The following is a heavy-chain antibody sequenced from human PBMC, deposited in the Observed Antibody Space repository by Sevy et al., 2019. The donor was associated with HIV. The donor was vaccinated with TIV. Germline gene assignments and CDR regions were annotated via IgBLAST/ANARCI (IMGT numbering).Heavy chain of an antibody. CDR2: IWYDGSNK. CDR3: ARESIAVAGIGYYFDS. CDR1: GFAYSGYG. D-gene: IGHD6-19*01. J-gene: IGHJ4*02. Sequence: GGSLRLSCAAFGFAYSGYGMHWVRQAPGKGLEWVAVIWYDGSNKEYADSVKGRFTISRDNSKTTLYLQMNSLRAEDTAVYSCARESIAVAGIGYYFDSWGQGTLVTVSS. V-gene: IGHV3-33*01.